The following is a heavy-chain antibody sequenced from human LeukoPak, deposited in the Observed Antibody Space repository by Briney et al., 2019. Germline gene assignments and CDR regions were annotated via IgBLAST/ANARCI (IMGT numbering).Heavy chain of an antibody. D-gene: IGHD3-22*01. CDR2: INPNSGGT. V-gene: IGHV1-2*02. Sequence: ASVKVSCKASGYTFTGYYMHWVRQAPGQGLEWMGWINPNSGGTNYAQKFQGRVTMTRDTSISTAYMELSRLRSDDTAVYYCARDGVPRVVVVTPKGFDAFDIWGQGTMVTVSS. CDR1: GYTFTGYY. J-gene: IGHJ3*02. CDR3: ARDGVPRVVVVTPKGFDAFDI.